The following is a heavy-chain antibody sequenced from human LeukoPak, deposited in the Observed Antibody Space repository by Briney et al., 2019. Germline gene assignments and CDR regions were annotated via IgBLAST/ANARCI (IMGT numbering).Heavy chain of an antibody. Sequence: ASVKVSCKASGYAFTSYDINWVRQATGQGLEWLGWMNPNSGNTGYAQKFQGRVTMTRNTSISTAYMELSSLRSEATAVYYCARPGYYYGMDVWGQGTTVTVSS. V-gene: IGHV1-8*01. CDR2: MNPNSGNT. CDR3: ARPGYYYGMDV. J-gene: IGHJ6*02. CDR1: GYAFTSYD.